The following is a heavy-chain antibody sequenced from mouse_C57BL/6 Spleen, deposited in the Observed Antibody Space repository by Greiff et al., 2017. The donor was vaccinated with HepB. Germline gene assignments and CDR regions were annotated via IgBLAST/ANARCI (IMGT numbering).Heavy chain of an antibody. V-gene: IGHV10-3*01. CDR3: VRAARRFYGSSEYFDV. J-gene: IGHJ1*03. CDR2: IRSKSSNYAT. CDR1: GFTFNTYA. D-gene: IGHD1-1*01. Sequence: EVKLVESGGGLVQPKGSLQLSCAASGFTFNTYAMHWVRQAPGKGLEWVARIRSKSSNYATYYADSVKDRFTISRDASQSMLYLQMNNLKTEDTAMYYCVRAARRFYGSSEYFDVWGTGTTVTVSS.